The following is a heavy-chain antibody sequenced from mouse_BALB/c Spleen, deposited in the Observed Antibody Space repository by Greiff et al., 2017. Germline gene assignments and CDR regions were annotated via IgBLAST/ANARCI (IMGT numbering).Heavy chain of an antibody. CDR1: GFSLTSYG. V-gene: IGHV2-9*02. J-gene: IGHJ3*01. Sequence: VQRVESGPGLVAPSQSLSITCTVSGFSLTSYGVHWVRQPPGKGLEWLGVIWAGGSTNYNSALMSRLSISKDNSKSQVFLKMNSLQTDDTAMYYCARDRGYGSSLAWFAYWGQGTLVTVSA. CDR3: ARDRGYGSSLAWFAY. CDR2: IWAGGST. D-gene: IGHD1-1*01.